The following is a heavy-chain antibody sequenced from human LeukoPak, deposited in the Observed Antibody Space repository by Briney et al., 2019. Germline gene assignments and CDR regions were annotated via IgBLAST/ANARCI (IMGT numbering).Heavy chain of an antibody. Sequence: VASVKVSCKASGYTFTSYYIHWVRQAPGQGLEWMGIINPSGGSTNYAQKFQDRVTMTRDTSTSTVYMELSSLRSDDTAVFYCARAPGGLGYYFDYWGQGTLVTVSS. CDR2: INPSGGST. CDR1: GYTFTSYY. V-gene: IGHV1-46*01. J-gene: IGHJ4*02. D-gene: IGHD6-19*01. CDR3: ARAPGGLGYYFDY.